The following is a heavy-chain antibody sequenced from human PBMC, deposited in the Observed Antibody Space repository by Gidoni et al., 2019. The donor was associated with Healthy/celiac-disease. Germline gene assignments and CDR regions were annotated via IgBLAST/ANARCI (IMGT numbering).Heavy chain of an antibody. J-gene: IGHJ4*02. V-gene: IGHV4-31*03. D-gene: IGHD4-17*01. CDR2: IYYSGST. Sequence: QVQLQASAPGLVQPSQTLSLTSTVSGGSISRGGYYWNWIRQHPGKGLEWIGYIYYSGSTYYNPSLKSRVTISVDTSKNQFSLKLSSVTAADTAVYYCARESDYGDYGVYWGQGTLVTVSS. CDR3: ARESDYGDYGVY. CDR1: GGSISRGGYY.